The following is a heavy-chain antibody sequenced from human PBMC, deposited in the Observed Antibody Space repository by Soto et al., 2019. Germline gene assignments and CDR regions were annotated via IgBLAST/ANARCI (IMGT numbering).Heavy chain of an antibody. CDR3: ASTSGIAAARTWYFDL. CDR1: GFTFSSYS. J-gene: IGHJ2*01. V-gene: IGHV3-21*01. CDR2: ISSSSSYI. D-gene: IGHD6-13*01. Sequence: ESGGGLVKPGGSLRLSCAASGFTFSSYSMNWVRQAPGKGLEWVSSISSSSSYIYYADSVKGRFTISRDNAKNSLYLQMNSLRAEDTAVYYCASTSGIAAARTWYFDLWGRGTLVTVSS.